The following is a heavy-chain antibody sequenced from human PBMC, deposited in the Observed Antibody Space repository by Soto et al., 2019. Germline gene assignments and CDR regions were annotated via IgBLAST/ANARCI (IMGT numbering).Heavy chain of an antibody. CDR2: ISWNSGSI. Sequence: PGGSLRLSCAASGFTFDDYAMHWVRQAPGKGLEWVSGISWNSGSIGYADSVKGRFTISRDNAKNSLYLQMNSLRAEDTALYYCAKVGCSGGSCGQFDYWGQGTLVTVSS. J-gene: IGHJ4*02. V-gene: IGHV3-9*01. CDR3: AKVGCSGGSCGQFDY. D-gene: IGHD2-15*01. CDR1: GFTFDDYA.